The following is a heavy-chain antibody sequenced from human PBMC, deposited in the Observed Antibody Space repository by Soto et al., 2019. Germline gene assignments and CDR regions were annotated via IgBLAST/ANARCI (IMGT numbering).Heavy chain of an antibody. D-gene: IGHD2-21*02. CDR3: AKGAAGDVPYCGGDCSEYYFDY. V-gene: IGHV3-23*01. J-gene: IGHJ4*02. Sequence: GGSLRLSCAASGFTFSSYAMSWVRQAPGKGLEWVSAISGSGGSTYYADSVKGRFTISRDNSKNTLYLQMNSLRAEDTAVYYSAKGAAGDVPYCGGDCSEYYFDYWGQGTLVTVSS. CDR1: GFTFSSYA. CDR2: ISGSGGST.